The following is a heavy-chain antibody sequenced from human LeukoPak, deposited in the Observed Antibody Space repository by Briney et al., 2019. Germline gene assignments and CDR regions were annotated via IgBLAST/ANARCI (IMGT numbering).Heavy chain of an antibody. J-gene: IGHJ4*01. CDR1: GFTFTDYW. CDR3: ARDGTAAGLYFDL. CDR2: IRQDGSEK. D-gene: IGHD6-13*01. Sequence: GGSLRLSCEVSGFTFTDYWMNWVRQAPGKGPEWVASIRQDGSEKTYVDSVKGRFTISRDNTKNSLSLQLNGLRAEDTAVYYSARDGTAAGLYFDLWGQGTLVTVSS. V-gene: IGHV3-7*01.